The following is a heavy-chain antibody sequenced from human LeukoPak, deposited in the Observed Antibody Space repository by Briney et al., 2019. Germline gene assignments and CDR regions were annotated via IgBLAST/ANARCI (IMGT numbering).Heavy chain of an antibody. CDR3: AKGDYYGSA. V-gene: IGHV3-30*18. D-gene: IGHD3-10*01. Sequence: GGSLRLSCAASGFTFSSYGMHWVRQAPGKGLEWVAVISYDGSNKYYADSVKGRFTISRDNSKNTLYLQMNSLRAEDTAVYYCAKGDYYGSAWGQGTLVTVSS. CDR2: ISYDGSNK. CDR1: GFTFSSYG. J-gene: IGHJ5*02.